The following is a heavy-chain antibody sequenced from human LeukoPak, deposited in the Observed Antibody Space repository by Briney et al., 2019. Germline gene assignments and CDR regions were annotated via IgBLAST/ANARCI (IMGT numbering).Heavy chain of an antibody. V-gene: IGHV1-18*01. D-gene: IGHD2-15*01. J-gene: IGHJ5*02. CDR3: ARTGGGRRFKNWFDP. CDR1: GYTFTSYG. CDR2: ISAYNGNT. Sequence: ASVKVSCKASGYTFTSYGISWVRQAPGQGLEWMGWISAYNGNTNYAQKLQGRVTMTTDTSTSTAYTELRSLRSDDTAVYYCARTGGGRRFKNWFDPWGQGTLVTVSS.